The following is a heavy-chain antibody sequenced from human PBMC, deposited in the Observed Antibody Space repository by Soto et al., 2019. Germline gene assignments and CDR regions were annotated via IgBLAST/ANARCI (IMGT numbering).Heavy chain of an antibody. D-gene: IGHD6-13*01. CDR2: IYHSGRI. Sequence: PSETLSLTCAVSSDSISRSHWLTWVRQSPGKGLEWIGDIYHSGRINYNPSLRSRITISMDTSNNQFSLNLSSVTAADTAVYYCATIAAAGKGYWGQGTLVTVSS. CDR1: SDSISRSHW. V-gene: IGHV4-4*02. CDR3: ATIAAAGKGY. J-gene: IGHJ4*02.